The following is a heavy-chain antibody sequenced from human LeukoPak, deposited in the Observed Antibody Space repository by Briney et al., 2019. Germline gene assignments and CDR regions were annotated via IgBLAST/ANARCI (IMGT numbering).Heavy chain of an antibody. CDR1: GGTFSSYA. D-gene: IGHD3-10*01. V-gene: IGHV1-69*05. CDR2: IIPIFGTA. Sequence: ASVKVSCKASGGTFSSYAISWVRQAPGQGLEWMGGIIPIFGTANYAQKFQGRVTITTDESTSTAYMELSSLRSEDTAVYYCARGLVEGSGTYDSGSFDYWGQGTLVTVSS. CDR3: ARGLVEGSGTYDSGSFDY. J-gene: IGHJ4*02.